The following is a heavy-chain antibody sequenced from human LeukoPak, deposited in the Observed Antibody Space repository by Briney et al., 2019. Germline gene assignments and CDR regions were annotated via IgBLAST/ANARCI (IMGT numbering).Heavy chain of an antibody. J-gene: IGHJ4*02. CDR1: RFTFSDYA. Sequence: QSGGSLRLSCAASRFTFSDYAMSWVHQAPGKGPEWVSAITGGGRTYYADSVKGRFTISRDSSKNTLYLQMNSLRAEDTAIYYCAKRGCYDSGALRAPFEYWGQGTLVTVSS. CDR3: AKRGCYDSGALRAPFEY. CDR2: ITGGGRT. V-gene: IGHV3-23*01. D-gene: IGHD3-22*01.